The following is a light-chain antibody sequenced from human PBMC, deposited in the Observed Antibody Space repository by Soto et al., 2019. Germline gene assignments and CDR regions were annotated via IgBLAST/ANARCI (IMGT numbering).Light chain of an antibody. CDR1: SSNIGAGYD. CDR3: QSYDSSLSVV. CDR2: VNS. Sequence: QSVLTQPPSASGAPGQRVTISCTGSSSNIGAGYDVHWYQQLPGTAPKLLIYVNSNRPSGVPDRFSGSKSGTSASLAITGLQADDEADYYCQSYDSSLSVVFGGGTKLTVL. J-gene: IGLJ2*01. V-gene: IGLV1-40*01.